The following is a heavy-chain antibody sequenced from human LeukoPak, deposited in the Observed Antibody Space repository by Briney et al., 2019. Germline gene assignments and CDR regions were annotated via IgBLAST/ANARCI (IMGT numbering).Heavy chain of an antibody. CDR3: AREEGNTVTYSYYYYGMDV. CDR1: GYTFTGYY. Sequence: GASVKVSCKASGYTFTGYYMHWVRQAPGQGLEWMGRINPNSGGTNYAQKFQGRVTMTTDTSTSTAYMELRSLRSDDTAVYYCAREEGNTVTYSYYYYGMDVWGQGTTVTVSS. CDR2: INPNSGGT. V-gene: IGHV1-2*06. D-gene: IGHD4-11*01. J-gene: IGHJ6*02.